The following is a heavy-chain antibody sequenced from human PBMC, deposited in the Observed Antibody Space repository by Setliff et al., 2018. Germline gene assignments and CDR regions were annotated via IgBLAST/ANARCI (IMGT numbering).Heavy chain of an antibody. J-gene: IGHJ4*02. Sequence: GGSLRLSCATSGFTFSSYWMSWVRQAPGKGLEWVGNINQDGSGKYYVDSVRGRFTISRDNAKNSLYVQMNSLRAEDTAVYYCARDDGYNNRWYYYWGQGTLVTVSS. CDR3: ARDDGYNNRWYYY. D-gene: IGHD6-13*01. CDR1: GFTFSSYW. V-gene: IGHV3-7*01. CDR2: INQDGSGK.